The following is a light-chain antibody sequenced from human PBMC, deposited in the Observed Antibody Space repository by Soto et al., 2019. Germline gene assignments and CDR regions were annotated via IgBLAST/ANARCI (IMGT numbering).Light chain of an antibody. Sequence: HSALTQPASVSGSPGQSITISCTGTSSDVGSYNLVSWYQQHPGEAPKLLIYEATERPSGVSNRFSGSKSGYTASLTIFVLQAEDEADYYCCSFAGSSSLFGGGTKLTV. V-gene: IGLV2-23*01. J-gene: IGLJ3*02. CDR1: SSDVGSYNL. CDR2: EAT. CDR3: CSFAGSSSL.